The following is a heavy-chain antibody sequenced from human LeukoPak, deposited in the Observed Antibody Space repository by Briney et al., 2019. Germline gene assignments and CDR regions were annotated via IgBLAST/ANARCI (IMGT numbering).Heavy chain of an antibody. J-gene: IGHJ4*02. D-gene: IGHD3-3*01. CDR2: ISGSGGST. CDR1: GFTFSSYA. CDR3: AKDRSTYYDFWSGLNDY. Sequence: GGSLRLSCAASGFTFSSYAMSWVRQAPGKGLEWVSAISGSGGSTYYADSVKGRFTISRDNSKNTLYLQMNSLRAEDTAVYYCAKDRSTYYDFWSGLNDYWGQGTLVTVSP. V-gene: IGHV3-23*01.